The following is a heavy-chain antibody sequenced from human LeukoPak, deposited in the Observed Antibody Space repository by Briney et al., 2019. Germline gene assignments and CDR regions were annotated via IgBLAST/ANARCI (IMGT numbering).Heavy chain of an antibody. D-gene: IGHD3-10*01. Sequence: PGGSLRLSCAASGFTFDDYTMHWVRQAPGKGLEWVSGISWNSGSIGYADSVKGRFTISRDNAKNSLYLQMNSLRAEDTALYYCVKGNDLGGSTGAFDIWGQGTMVTVSS. CDR1: GFTFDDYT. CDR2: ISWNSGSI. V-gene: IGHV3-9*01. J-gene: IGHJ3*02. CDR3: VKGNDLGGSTGAFDI.